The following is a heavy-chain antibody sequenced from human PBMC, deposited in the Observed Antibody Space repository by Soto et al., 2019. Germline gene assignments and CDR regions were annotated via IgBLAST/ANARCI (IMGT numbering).Heavy chain of an antibody. CDR3: ARHAVYYILTGAYGMDV. J-gene: IGHJ6*02. CDR1: GGSISSYY. D-gene: IGHD3-9*01. CDR2: IYYSGST. V-gene: IGHV4-59*08. Sequence: SETLSLTCTVSGGSISSYYWSWIRQPPGKGLEWIGYIYYSGSTNYNPSLKSRVTISVDTSKNQFSLKLSSVTAADTAVYYCARHAVYYILTGAYGMDVWGQGTTVTVSS.